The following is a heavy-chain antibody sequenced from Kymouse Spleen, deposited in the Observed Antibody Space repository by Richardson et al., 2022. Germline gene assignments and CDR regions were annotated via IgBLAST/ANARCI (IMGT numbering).Heavy chain of an antibody. V-gene: IGHV1-46*03. D-gene: IGHD3-9*01. J-gene: IGHJ4*02. Sequence: QVQLVQSGAEVKKPGASVKVSCKASGYTFTSYYMHWVRQAPGQGLEWMGIINPSGGSTSYAQKFQGRVTMTRDTSTSTVYMELSSLRSEDTAVYYCARSPVLRYFDWLLSPFDYWGQGTLVTVSS. CDR3: ARSPVLRYFDWLLSPFDY. CDR2: INPSGGST. CDR1: GYTFTSYY.